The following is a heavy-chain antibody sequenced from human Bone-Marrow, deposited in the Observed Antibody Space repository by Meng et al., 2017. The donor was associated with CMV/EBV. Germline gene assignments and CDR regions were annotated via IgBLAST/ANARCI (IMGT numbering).Heavy chain of an antibody. CDR2: IYYSGST. CDR1: GGSVSSGSYY. CDR3: ARQLGYCSSTSCYNRSYYYYGMDV. V-gene: IGHV4-61*01. D-gene: IGHD2-2*02. Sequence: SETLSLTCTVSGGSVSSGSYYWSWIRQPPGKGLEWIGYIYYSGSTNYNPSLKSRVTISADTSKNQFSLKLSSVTAADTAVYYCARQLGYCSSTSCYNRSYYYYGMDVWGQGTTVTVSS. J-gene: IGHJ6*02.